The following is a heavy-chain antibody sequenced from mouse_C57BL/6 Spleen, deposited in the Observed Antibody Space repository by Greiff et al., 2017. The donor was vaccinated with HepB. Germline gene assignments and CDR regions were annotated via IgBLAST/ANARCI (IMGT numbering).Heavy chain of an antibody. Sequence: EVQRVESGEGLVKPGGSLKLSCAASGFTFSSYAMSWVRQTPEKRLEWVAYISSVGDYIYYADTVKGRFTLSRDNARNTLYLQMSSLKSEDTAMYYCTRVYYDYDEGWFAYWGQGTLVTVSA. CDR2: ISSVGDYI. J-gene: IGHJ3*01. V-gene: IGHV5-9-1*02. D-gene: IGHD2-4*01. CDR1: GFTFSSYA. CDR3: TRVYYDYDEGWFAY.